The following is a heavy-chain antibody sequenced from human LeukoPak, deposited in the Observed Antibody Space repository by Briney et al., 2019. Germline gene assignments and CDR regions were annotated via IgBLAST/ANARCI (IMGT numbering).Heavy chain of an antibody. V-gene: IGHV3-30*04. CDR2: ISYDGSNK. D-gene: IGHD6-19*01. Sequence: GGSLRLSCAASGFTFSSYAMHWVRQAPGKGLEWVAVISYDGSNKYYADSVKGRFTICRDNSKNTLYLQMNSLRAEDTAVYYCARSSGWSRNLDYWGQGTLVTVSS. CDR3: ARSSGWSRNLDY. CDR1: GFTFSSYA. J-gene: IGHJ4*02.